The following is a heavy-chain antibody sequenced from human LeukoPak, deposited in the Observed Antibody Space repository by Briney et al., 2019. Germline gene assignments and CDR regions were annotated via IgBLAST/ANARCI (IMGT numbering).Heavy chain of an antibody. Sequence: GGSLRLSCAASGFTFSIYWMNWVRQAPGKGLEWVANMNQDGGERYYVDSLKGRFTISRDNAKNSLYLQMNSLRAEDTAMYYCAGDPTGSDAFDIWGQGTMVTVSS. CDR1: GFTFSIYW. CDR2: MNQDGGER. D-gene: IGHD1-1*01. CDR3: AGDPTGSDAFDI. V-gene: IGHV3-7*05. J-gene: IGHJ3*02.